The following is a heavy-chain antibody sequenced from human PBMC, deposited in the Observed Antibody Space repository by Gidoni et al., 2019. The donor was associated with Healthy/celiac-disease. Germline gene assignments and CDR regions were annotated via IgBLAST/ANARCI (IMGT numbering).Heavy chain of an antibody. J-gene: IGHJ4*02. Sequence: EVQLVESGGGLVQPGRSLRLSCTASGFTFGDYAMSWVRQAPGKGLEWVGFIRSKAYGGTTEYAASVKGRFTISRDDSKSIAYLQMNSLKTEDTAVYYCTRSRDGRPYFDYWGQGTLVTVSS. CDR3: TRSRDGRPYFDY. V-gene: IGHV3-49*04. CDR2: IRSKAYGGTT. CDR1: GFTFGDYA.